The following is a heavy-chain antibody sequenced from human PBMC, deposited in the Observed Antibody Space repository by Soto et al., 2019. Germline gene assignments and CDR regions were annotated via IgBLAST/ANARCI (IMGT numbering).Heavy chain of an antibody. V-gene: IGHV6-1*01. CDR1: GDTVSSNIAA. J-gene: IGHJ3*02. D-gene: IGHD2-15*01. CDR3: TRVLEFCNGNPCQPGYGFDI. Sequence: SQTLSLTCAISGDTVSSNIAAWNWIRQSPSRGLEWLGRTYYRSEWYNDYAVSVKSRIIITPDTSKNQFSLQLNSVTPDDTAVYFCTRVLEFCNGNPCQPGYGFDIWGQGTMVTVSS. CDR2: TYYRSEWYN.